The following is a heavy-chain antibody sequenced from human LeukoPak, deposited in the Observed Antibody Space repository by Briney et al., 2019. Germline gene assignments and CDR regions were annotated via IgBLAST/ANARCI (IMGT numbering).Heavy chain of an antibody. V-gene: IGHV4-34*01. CDR3: ARGVPATVFDY. D-gene: IGHD2-2*01. Sequence: SETLSLTCAVYGGSFSGYYWSWIRQPPGKGLEWIGEINHSGSTNYNPSLKSRVTISVDTSKNQFSLKLSSVTAADTAVYYCARGVPATVFDYWGQGTLVTVSP. J-gene: IGHJ4*02. CDR2: INHSGST. CDR1: GGSFSGYY.